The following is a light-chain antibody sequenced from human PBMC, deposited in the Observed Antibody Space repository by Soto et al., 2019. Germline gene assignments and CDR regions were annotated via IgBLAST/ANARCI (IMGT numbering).Light chain of an antibody. Sequence: EIVMTQSPATLSLSPGERVTLSCRASQSVSSKLAWYQQKPGQAPRLIIYGASIRATDIPARCSGSGSETEFTRTIRRLQSEDFAIFYCQQYSNLPYTFGQGTKLEIK. V-gene: IGKV3-15*01. CDR2: GAS. CDR1: QSVSSK. J-gene: IGKJ2*01. CDR3: QQYSNLPYT.